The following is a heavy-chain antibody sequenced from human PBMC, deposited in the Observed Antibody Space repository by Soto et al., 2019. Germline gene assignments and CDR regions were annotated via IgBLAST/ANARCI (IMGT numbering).Heavy chain of an antibody. J-gene: IGHJ6*02. CDR1: GYTFTSYD. CDR3: ASDVFIVATNYGMDV. Sequence: SVKVSCKASGYTFTSYDISWVRQAPGQGLEWMGGIIPIFGTANYAQKFQGRVTITADESTSTAYMELSSLRSEDTAVYYCASDVFIVATNYGMDVWGQGTTVTVSS. CDR2: IIPIFGTA. V-gene: IGHV1-69*13. D-gene: IGHD5-12*01.